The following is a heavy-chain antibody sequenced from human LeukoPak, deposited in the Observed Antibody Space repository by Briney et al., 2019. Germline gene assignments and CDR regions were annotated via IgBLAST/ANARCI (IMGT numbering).Heavy chain of an antibody. CDR1: GYTFTSYY. J-gene: IGHJ3*02. CDR2: INPSGGST. V-gene: IGHV1-46*01. CDR3: ARDLADDAFDI. Sequence: GASVKVSCKASGYTFTSYYMHWVRQAPGQGLEWMGIINPSGGSTSYAQKFQGRVTMTRDTSTSTAYMELSSLRSEDTAVYYCARDLADDAFDIWGQGTMVTVSS. D-gene: IGHD3-16*01.